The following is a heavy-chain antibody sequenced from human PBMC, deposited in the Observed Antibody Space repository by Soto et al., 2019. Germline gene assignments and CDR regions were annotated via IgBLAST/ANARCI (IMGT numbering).Heavy chain of an antibody. Sequence: AIIGVRQAPGKGLEWVSAISGSGDSTYYADSVKGRFTISRDNSKDTLYLQMNSLRADDTAVYYCVKFRASYDSRGYLAFDSWSHGP. D-gene: IGHD3-22*01. CDR1: A. CDR2: ISGSGDST. V-gene: IGHV3-23*01. J-gene: IGHJ4*01. CDR3: VKFRASYDSRGYLAFDS.